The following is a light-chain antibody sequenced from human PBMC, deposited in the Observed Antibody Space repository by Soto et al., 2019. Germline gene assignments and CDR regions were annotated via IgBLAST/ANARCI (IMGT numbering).Light chain of an antibody. CDR3: QQYFEWPPMT. CDR1: QTVSIN. Sequence: EIVLTQSPATLSLSPGGRATLSCRASQTVSINLAWYQQRPGQAPRLLIYDVSNRATGIPARFSGSGSGTEFTLTISSLRSEDSAIYYCQQYFEWPPMTFGQGTKVEI. V-gene: IGKV3D-15*01. J-gene: IGKJ1*01. CDR2: DVS.